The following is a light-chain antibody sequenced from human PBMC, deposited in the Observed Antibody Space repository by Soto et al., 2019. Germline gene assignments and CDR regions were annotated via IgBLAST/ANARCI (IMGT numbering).Light chain of an antibody. V-gene: IGKV3D-15*03. CDR3: HQRQSWPRT. Sequence: EIVMTQSPATLSVSPGESVTLSCRASQSLGGNLAWYQQTPGQAPRLLIYQTSIRAAGIPARFSASGSGTDFTLTISDVQPEDFALYYCHQRQSWPRTFGQGTKV. CDR2: QTS. CDR1: QSLGGN. J-gene: IGKJ1*01.